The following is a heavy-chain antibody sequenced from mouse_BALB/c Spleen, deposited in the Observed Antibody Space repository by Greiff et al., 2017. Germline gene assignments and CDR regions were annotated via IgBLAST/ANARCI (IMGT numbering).Heavy chain of an antibody. Sequence: QVQLQQSGAELAKPGASVKMSCKASGYTFTSYWMHWVKQRPGQGLEWIGYINPSTGYTEYNQKFKDKATLTADKSSSTAYMQLSSLTSEDSAVYYCARWGGSYDYDDYAMDYWGQGTSVTVSS. CDR2: INPSTGYT. J-gene: IGHJ4*01. D-gene: IGHD2-4*01. V-gene: IGHV1-7*01. CDR3: ARWGGSYDYDDYAMDY. CDR1: GYTFTSYW.